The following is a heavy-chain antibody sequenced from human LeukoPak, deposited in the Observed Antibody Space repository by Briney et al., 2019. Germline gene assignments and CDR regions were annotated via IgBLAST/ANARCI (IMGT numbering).Heavy chain of an antibody. J-gene: IGHJ6*03. V-gene: IGHV4-59*08. CDR1: ADSISIYN. Sequence: PSETLSLTCTVSADSISIYNWTWIRQPPGKGLEWFEYIFHSGRAYYTPSLKTRVTISVDTSKNQFSLRLTSGTAADTAVYYCARRHHYSYFMDVWSKGTTVTVS. CDR3: ARRHHYSYFMDV. CDR2: IFHSGRA.